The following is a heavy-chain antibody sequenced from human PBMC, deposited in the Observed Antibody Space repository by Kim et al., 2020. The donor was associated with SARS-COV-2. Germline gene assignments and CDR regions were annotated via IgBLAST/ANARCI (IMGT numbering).Heavy chain of an antibody. J-gene: IGHJ4*02. V-gene: IGHV4-59*01. CDR3: ARGGTNQFAQD. CDR1: GCSISNYY. D-gene: IGHD2-2*01. CDR2: IFYSGAT. Sequence: SETLSLTCTVSGCSISNYYWNWIRQTPVKGLEWIGYIFYSGATNYNPSLKIRVTISLDTSKNQFSLKLTSVTAEDTAGYFCARGGTNQFAQDWGQVTLIT.